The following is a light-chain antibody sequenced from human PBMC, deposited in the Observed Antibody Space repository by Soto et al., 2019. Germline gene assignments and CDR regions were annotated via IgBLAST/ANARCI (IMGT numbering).Light chain of an antibody. CDR2: QVT. J-gene: IGLJ1*01. V-gene: IGLV2-14*01. CDR3: RSYTDSRHYV. Sequence: QSGLTQPASGSVSPGQSITISCTGTSSDLAIYNYVSWYQQHPGKAPKLMIYQVTNRPSGVSNRFSGSRSGNTASLTISGLQAEDQADYYCRSYTDSRHYVFGTGTKVTVL. CDR1: SSDLAIYNY.